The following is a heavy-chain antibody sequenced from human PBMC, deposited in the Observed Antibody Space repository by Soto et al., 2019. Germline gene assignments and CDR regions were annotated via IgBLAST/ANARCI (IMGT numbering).Heavy chain of an antibody. D-gene: IGHD3-10*01. CDR1: GGTFSSYA. CDR2: IIPIFGTA. CDR3: ARGSRAPLRSGSTIPWFDP. V-gene: IGHV1-69*13. J-gene: IGHJ5*02. Sequence: SVKVSCKASGGTFSSYAISWVRQAPGQGLEWMGGIIPIFGTANYAQKFQGRVTITADESTSTAYMELSSLRSEDTAVYYCARGSRAPLRSGSTIPWFDPWGQGTLVTVS.